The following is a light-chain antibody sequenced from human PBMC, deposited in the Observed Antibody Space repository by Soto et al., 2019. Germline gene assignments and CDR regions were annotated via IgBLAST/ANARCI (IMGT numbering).Light chain of an antibody. J-gene: IGKJ4*01. CDR1: LSVSSD. Sequence: EIVMTQSPATLSVSPGERATLSSRASLSVSSDLAWYHQKPGQAPRLLIYGASTRATGIPARFSGSGSGTDFTLTISSLDPQDVAVYYCQQYGSSPPLTFGGGTKVDIK. V-gene: IGKV3-15*01. CDR3: QQYGSSPPLT. CDR2: GAS.